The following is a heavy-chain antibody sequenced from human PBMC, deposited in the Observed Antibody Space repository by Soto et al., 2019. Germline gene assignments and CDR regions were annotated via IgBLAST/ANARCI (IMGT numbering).Heavy chain of an antibody. CDR1: GGPFIHYS. V-gene: IGHV1-69*02. D-gene: IGHD3-16*01. CDR3: AAYSYGYGWGS. J-gene: IGHJ5*02. CDR2: LVPMVDLA. Sequence: GGSVKVSCKASGGPFIHYSFRWVGQAPGLGLEWLGRLVPMVDLAHYAQSFQGRVTFTADKSMTTVYMELTGLGSEDTAMYYCAAYSYGYGWGSWGQGSLVTVSS.